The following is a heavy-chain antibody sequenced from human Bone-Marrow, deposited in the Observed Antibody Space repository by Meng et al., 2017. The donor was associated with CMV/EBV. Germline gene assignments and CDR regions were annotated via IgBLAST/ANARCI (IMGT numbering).Heavy chain of an antibody. V-gene: IGHV3-49*04. Sequence: GESLKISCAASGFTFDDYGMSWVRQAPGKGLEWVGFIRSKAYGGTTEYAASVKGRFTISRDDSKSIAYLQMNSLKTEDTAVYYCTRESELPPANAFDIWGQGTMVTVSS. J-gene: IGHJ3*02. D-gene: IGHD1-26*01. CDR1: GFTFDDYG. CDR3: TRESELPPANAFDI. CDR2: IRSKAYGGTT.